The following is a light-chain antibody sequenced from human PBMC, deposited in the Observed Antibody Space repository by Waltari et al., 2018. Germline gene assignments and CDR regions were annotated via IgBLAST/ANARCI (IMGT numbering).Light chain of an antibody. CDR3: SSYTSTTTVI. CDR1: SSDVGGYDY. Sequence: QSALTQPASVSGSPGQSITISCTGTSSDVGGYDYVSWYQQRPGKAPKVMIYDVSNRPSGVSNRFSGSKSGNTASLAISGLQAEDEAEYYCSSYTSTTTVIFGGGTKLTVL. J-gene: IGLJ2*01. V-gene: IGLV2-14*03. CDR2: DVS.